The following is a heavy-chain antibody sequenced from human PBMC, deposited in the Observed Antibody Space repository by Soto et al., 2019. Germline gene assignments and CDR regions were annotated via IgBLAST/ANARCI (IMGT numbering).Heavy chain of an antibody. CDR3: GRDQSGIGYYVDWFDP. J-gene: IGHJ5*02. Sequence: ASVKVSCKASGYTFNSHAIHWVSQAPGQRPEWLGWINAGNGNTYYSEKFEGRVTFTRDTAATTVNMELTSLTSEDTAIYYCGRDQSGIGYYVDWFDPWGQGTLVTVSS. D-gene: IGHD3-10*02. CDR2: INAGNGNT. CDR1: GYTFNSHA. V-gene: IGHV1-3*01.